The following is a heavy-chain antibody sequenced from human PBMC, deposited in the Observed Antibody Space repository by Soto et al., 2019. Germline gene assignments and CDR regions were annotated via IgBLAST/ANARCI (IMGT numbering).Heavy chain of an antibody. V-gene: IGHV3-23*01. J-gene: IGHJ3*02. CDR2: FSASVGRP. Sequence: GGSLRLSCAASGFTFSSYAMSWVRQAPGKGLEWVSAFSASVGRPYYADSVKGRFTISRDNSKNTLYLQMNSQRAEDTAVYYCAKDLSYCGGDCYDAFDIWGQGTMVTVSS. CDR3: AKDLSYCGGDCYDAFDI. D-gene: IGHD2-21*02. CDR1: GFTFSSYA.